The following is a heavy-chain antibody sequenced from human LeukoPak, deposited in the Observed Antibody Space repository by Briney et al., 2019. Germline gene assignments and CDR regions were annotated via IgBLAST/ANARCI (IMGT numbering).Heavy chain of an antibody. D-gene: IGHD6-19*01. J-gene: IGHJ4*02. V-gene: IGHV3-74*01. Sequence: PGGSLRLSCAASGFTFSSYWMHWVRQAPGKGLVWVSRINSDESSTTYADSVKGRFTISRDNAKNTLYLQMNSLRAEDTAVYYCARDLGWVGSSGITDYWGQGTLVTVSS. CDR3: ARDLGWVGSSGITDY. CDR2: INSDESST. CDR1: GFTFSSYW.